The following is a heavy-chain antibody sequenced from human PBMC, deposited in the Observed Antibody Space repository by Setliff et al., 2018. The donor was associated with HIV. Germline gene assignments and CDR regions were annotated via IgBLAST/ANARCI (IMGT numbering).Heavy chain of an antibody. Sequence: SVKVSCKASGGTFDSHAISWVRQAPGQGFEWMGGIIHILGIRNYAQKFQGRVIITTDESTGTAYMELSSLKDDDTAIYYCARPAPLLGTSPANNALDIWGQGTTVTVSS. D-gene: IGHD3-10*01. CDR1: GGTFDSHA. J-gene: IGHJ3*02. CDR2: IIHILGIR. CDR3: ARPAPLLGTSPANNALDI. V-gene: IGHV1-69*10.